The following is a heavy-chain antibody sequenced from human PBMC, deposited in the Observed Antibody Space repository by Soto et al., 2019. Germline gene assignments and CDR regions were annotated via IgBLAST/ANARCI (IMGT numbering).Heavy chain of an antibody. D-gene: IGHD4-17*01. Sequence: PSETLSLTCTVSGGSISSSSYYWGWIRQPPGKGLEWIGSIYYSGSTYYNPSLKSRVTISVDTSKNQFSLKLSSVTAADTAVYYCARPYGVGPFHAFDIWGQGTMVTVSS. CDR3: ARPYGVGPFHAFDI. J-gene: IGHJ3*02. CDR2: IYYSGST. CDR1: GGSISSSSYY. V-gene: IGHV4-39*01.